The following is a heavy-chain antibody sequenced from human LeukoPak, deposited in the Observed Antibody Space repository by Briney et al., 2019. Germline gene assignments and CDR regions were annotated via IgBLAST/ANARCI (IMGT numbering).Heavy chain of an antibody. D-gene: IGHD6-13*01. CDR3: ATRIAAAGSRGAFDI. CDR1: GGSISSSSYY. Sequence: PSETLSLTCTVSGGSISSSSYYWGWIRQPPGKGLEWIGSIYYSGSTYYNPSLKSRVTISVDTSKNQFSLKLSSVTAADTAVYYCATRIAAAGSRGAFDIWGQGTMVTVSS. J-gene: IGHJ3*02. CDR2: IYYSGST. V-gene: IGHV4-39*01.